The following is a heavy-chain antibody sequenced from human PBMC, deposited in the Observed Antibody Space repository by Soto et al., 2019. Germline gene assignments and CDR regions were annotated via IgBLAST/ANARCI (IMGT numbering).Heavy chain of an antibody. J-gene: IGHJ6*02. Sequence: GGSLRLSCAASGFTFSSYWMSWVRQAPGKGLEWVANIKQDGSEKYYVDSVKGRFTISRDNAKNSLYLQMNSLRAEDTAVYYCARARGGGRALLNYYYGMDVWGQGTTVTVSS. D-gene: IGHD2-15*01. CDR1: GFTFSSYW. CDR2: IKQDGSEK. CDR3: ARARGGGRALLNYYYGMDV. V-gene: IGHV3-7*01.